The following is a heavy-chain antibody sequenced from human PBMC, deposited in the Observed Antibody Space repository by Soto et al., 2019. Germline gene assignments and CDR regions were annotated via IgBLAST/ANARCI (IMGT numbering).Heavy chain of an antibody. CDR2: IYVGDSDT. V-gene: IGHV5-51*01. J-gene: IGHJ4*02. CDR3: ARPVHYYGSGTFYFDY. CDR1: GYSFSSYW. D-gene: IGHD3-10*01. Sequence: GESLKISCKGSGYSFSSYWIGWVRQMPGKGLEWMGVIYVGDSDTRYSPSFQGQVAISADKSISTAYLQWSSLKASDTAMYYCARPVHYYGSGTFYFDYWGQGTLVTVSS.